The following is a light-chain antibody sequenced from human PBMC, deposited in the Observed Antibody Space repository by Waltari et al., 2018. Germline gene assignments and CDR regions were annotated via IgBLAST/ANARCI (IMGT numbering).Light chain of an antibody. V-gene: IGKV3-11*01. CDR3: QQRTNWPFT. Sequence: EIVLTQSPATLSLSPGERATLPCRASQSVSSYLAWLQQKPGQAPRLLIYDASNRATGIPARFSGSGSGTDFTLTISSLEPEDFAVYYCQQRTNWPFTFGGGTKVEIK. J-gene: IGKJ4*01. CDR1: QSVSSY. CDR2: DAS.